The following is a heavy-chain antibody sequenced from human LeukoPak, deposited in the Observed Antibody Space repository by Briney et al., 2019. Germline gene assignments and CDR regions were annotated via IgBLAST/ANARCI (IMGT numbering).Heavy chain of an antibody. J-gene: IGHJ5*02. CDR1: GDSISSYY. Sequence: PSETLSLTSTVSGDSISSYYWSWIRQPTGKGLEWIGYIYYSGSTEYNPSLKSRVTILVATSKNQFSLKLSSVTAADTAVYFCARGQGSTWTGWFDPWGQGTLVTVSS. V-gene: IGHV4-59*01. CDR3: ARGQGSTWTGWFDP. D-gene: IGHD6-13*01. CDR2: IYYSGST.